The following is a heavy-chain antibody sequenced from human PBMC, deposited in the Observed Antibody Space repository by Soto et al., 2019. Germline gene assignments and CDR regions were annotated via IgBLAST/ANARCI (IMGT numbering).Heavy chain of an antibody. CDR1: GFTFSDYA. J-gene: IGHJ4*02. CDR3: AKGGRQWLVTSDFNY. D-gene: IGHD6-19*01. Sequence: VQLVESGGGVVQPGRSLRLSCAASGFTFSDYAMHWVRQAPGKGLEWVAVVSHDGRNTHYADSVKGRFTISRDSSKNTFSLEMTRLRAEDTAVYYCAKGGRQWLVTSDFNYWGQGALVTVSS. CDR2: VSHDGRNT. V-gene: IGHV3-30*18.